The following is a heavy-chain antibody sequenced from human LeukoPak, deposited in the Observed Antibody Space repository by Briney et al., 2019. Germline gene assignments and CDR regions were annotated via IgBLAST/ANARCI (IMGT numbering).Heavy chain of an antibody. V-gene: IGHV3-48*01. CDR3: AVEYLHDSSGYYYGPFDY. CDR1: GFTFSTYS. J-gene: IGHJ4*02. D-gene: IGHD3-22*01. Sequence: GGSLRLSCAASGFTFSTYSMNWVRQAPGKGLEWISYISSSSSTIYYADSVRGRFTISRDNAKNSLSLQMNSLGAEDTAVYYCAVEYLHDSSGYYYGPFDYWGQGTLVTVSS. CDR2: ISSSSSTI.